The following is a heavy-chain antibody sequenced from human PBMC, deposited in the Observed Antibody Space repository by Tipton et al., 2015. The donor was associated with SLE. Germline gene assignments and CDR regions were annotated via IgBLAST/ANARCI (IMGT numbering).Heavy chain of an antibody. V-gene: IGHV4-59*03. CDR1: GDSMVNNY. J-gene: IGHJ4*02. CDR2: IYYSGHT. D-gene: IGHD6-13*01. CDR3: SAAGTSFDY. Sequence: TLSLTCTVSGDSMVNNYWTWIRQPPGKGLEWIGYIYYSGHTKNSPSLESRVTLSVDTSKRQFSLRLTSVTAEDTAVYYCSAAGTSFDYWGQGSLVTVSS.